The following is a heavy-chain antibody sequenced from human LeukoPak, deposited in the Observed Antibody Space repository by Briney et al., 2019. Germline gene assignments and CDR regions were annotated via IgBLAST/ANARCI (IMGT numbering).Heavy chain of an antibody. V-gene: IGHV3-43*01. CDR2: ISWNGGST. Sequence: GGSLRLSCAASGFTFDDYTMHWVRQAPGKGLEWVSLISWNGGSTYYADSVKGRFTISRDNSKNSLYLQMNSPRTEDTALYYCAKGGLYGDYVGSFDYWGQGTLVTVSS. J-gene: IGHJ4*02. CDR1: GFTFDDYT. D-gene: IGHD4-17*01. CDR3: AKGGLYGDYVGSFDY.